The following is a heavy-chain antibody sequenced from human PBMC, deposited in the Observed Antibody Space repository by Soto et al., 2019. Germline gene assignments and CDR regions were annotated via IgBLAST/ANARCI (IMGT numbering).Heavy chain of an antibody. J-gene: IGHJ4*02. D-gene: IGHD2-2*01. CDR2: IIPIFGTA. V-gene: IGHV1-69*06. CDR3: ARDRSGCSSTSCYGYFDY. CDR1: GGTFSSYA. Sequence: GASVKVSCKASGGTFSSYAISWVRQAPGQGLEWMGGIIPIFGTANYAQKFQGRVTITADKSTSTAYMELSSLRSEDTAVYYCARDRSGCSSTSCYGYFDYWGQGTLVTVSS.